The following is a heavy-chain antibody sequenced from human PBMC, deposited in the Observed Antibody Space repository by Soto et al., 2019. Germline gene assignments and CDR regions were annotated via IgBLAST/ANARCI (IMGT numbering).Heavy chain of an antibody. J-gene: IGHJ1*01. Sequence: QVQLQQWGAGLLKPSETLSLTCAVYGGSFSGYYWSWIRQPPGKGLEWIGEINHSGSTNYNPSLKSRVTISVDTSKNQFSLKLSSVTAADTAVYYCARGRIVVVTAIYFQHWGQGTLVTVSS. CDR1: GGSFSGYY. CDR2: INHSGST. V-gene: IGHV4-34*01. CDR3: ARGRIVVVTAIYFQH. D-gene: IGHD2-21*02.